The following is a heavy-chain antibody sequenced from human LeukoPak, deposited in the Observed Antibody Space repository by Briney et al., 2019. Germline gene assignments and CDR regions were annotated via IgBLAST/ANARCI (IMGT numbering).Heavy chain of an antibody. CDR3: AHRKNYYDSSVFDN. V-gene: IGHV2-5*02. CDR2: IYWDDDR. D-gene: IGHD3-22*01. Sequence: SGPTLVNPTQTLTLTCTFSGFSLNTRGVGVGWIRQPPGRALEWLALIYWDDDRRYSPSLKSRLTITKDTSKNQVVLTIANMDPVDTAIYFCAHRKNYYDSSVFDNWGQGTLVTVSS. CDR1: GFSLNTRGVG. J-gene: IGHJ4*02.